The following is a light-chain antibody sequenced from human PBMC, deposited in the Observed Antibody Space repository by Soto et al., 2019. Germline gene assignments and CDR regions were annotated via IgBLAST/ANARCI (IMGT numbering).Light chain of an antibody. CDR1: QGIGNA. J-gene: IGKJ1*01. Sequence: IQMTQSPATVSVSVGERATISCRAAQGIGNALGWYQQKPGKPPKVLIYGASNLQSGVPPRFSGSGSGTDFTLAISSLQPEDSATYYCLQDINYPWTFGQGTKVDIK. CDR3: LQDINYPWT. CDR2: GAS. V-gene: IGKV1-6*01.